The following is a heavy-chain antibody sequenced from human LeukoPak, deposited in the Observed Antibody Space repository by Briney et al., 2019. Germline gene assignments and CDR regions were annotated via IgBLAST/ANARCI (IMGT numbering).Heavy chain of an antibody. Sequence: ASVKVSCKASGYTFTSYGISWVRQAPGQGLEWMGWISAYNGNTNYAQKLQGRVTMTTDTSTSTAYMELRSLRSDDTAVYYCARDLIVVVPAAIGGNWLGPWGQGTLVTVSS. J-gene: IGHJ5*02. CDR2: ISAYNGNT. V-gene: IGHV1-18*01. D-gene: IGHD2-2*02. CDR3: ARDLIVVVPAAIGGNWLGP. CDR1: GYTFTSYG.